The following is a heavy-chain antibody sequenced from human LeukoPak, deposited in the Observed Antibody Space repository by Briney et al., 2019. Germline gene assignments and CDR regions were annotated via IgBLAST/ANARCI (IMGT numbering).Heavy chain of an antibody. CDR1: GFTFSSYG. V-gene: IGHV3-33*01. CDR3: ARDPRWFGERFGY. Sequence: GGSLRLSCAASGFTFSSYGMHWVRQAPGKGLEWVAVIWYDGSNKYYADSVKGRFTISRDNSKNTLYLQMNSLRAEDTAVYYCARDPRWFGERFGYWGQGTLVTVSA. J-gene: IGHJ4*02. D-gene: IGHD3-10*01. CDR2: IWYDGSNK.